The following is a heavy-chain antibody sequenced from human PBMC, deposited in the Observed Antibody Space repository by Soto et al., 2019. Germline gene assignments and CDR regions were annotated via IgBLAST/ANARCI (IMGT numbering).Heavy chain of an antibody. V-gene: IGHV3-23*01. Sequence: EVQLLESGGGLVQPGGSLRLSWVASGFTFSSYGMSWVRQAPGKGLECVSGISDRGVSTYNADSVKGRFTISRDDSKHRLYLQMNGLCVDDAAVECCAKELRSGWSDFLYWGQGNLVNVSS. CDR1: GFTFSSYG. CDR3: AKELRSGWSDFLY. D-gene: IGHD6-19*01. J-gene: IGHJ1*01. CDR2: ISDRGVST.